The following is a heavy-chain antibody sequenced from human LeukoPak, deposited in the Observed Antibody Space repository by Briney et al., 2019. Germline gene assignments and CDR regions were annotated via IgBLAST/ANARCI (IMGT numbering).Heavy chain of an antibody. CDR1: GFSFSHYS. Sequence: GGSLRLSCAASGFSFSHYSMTWARQASGKGLEWISYIGVGGRPTNYADSVKARFAISRDDAQNSLYLQMNSLRAEDTAVYYCARLEGDCSSTSRYGWSDYWGQGTLVTVSS. D-gene: IGHD2-2*01. V-gene: IGHV3-48*01. CDR3: ARLEGDCSSTSRYGWSDY. J-gene: IGHJ4*02. CDR2: IGVGGRPT.